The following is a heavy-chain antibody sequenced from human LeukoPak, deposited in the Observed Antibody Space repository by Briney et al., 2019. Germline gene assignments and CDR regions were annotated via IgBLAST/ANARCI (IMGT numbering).Heavy chain of an antibody. Sequence: SETLPLTCAVSGGSFSGYYWNWIRQPPGKGLEWIGEINDRGITNYNPSLKSRLTISVDTSKNRFSLTLRSVTAADTAVYYCARDPTTVVTVPYYFDDWGQGTLVTVSS. CDR3: ARDPTTVVTVPYYFDD. J-gene: IGHJ4*02. CDR2: INDRGIT. V-gene: IGHV4-34*01. D-gene: IGHD4-23*01. CDR1: GGSFSGYY.